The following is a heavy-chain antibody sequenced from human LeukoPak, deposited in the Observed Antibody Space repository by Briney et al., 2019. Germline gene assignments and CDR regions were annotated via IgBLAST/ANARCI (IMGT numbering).Heavy chain of an antibody. CDR3: ARGRERGIAAARGAFDI. CDR1: GYCFTSYW. V-gene: IGHV5-51*01. J-gene: IGHJ3*02. D-gene: IGHD6-13*01. CDR2: IYPGDSDT. Sequence: GESLKISCKGSGYCFTSYWIGWVRPMPGKGLEWMGIIYPGDSDTRYSPSFQGQVTISADKSISTAYLQWSSLKASDTAMYYCARGRERGIAAARGAFDIWGQGTMVTVSS.